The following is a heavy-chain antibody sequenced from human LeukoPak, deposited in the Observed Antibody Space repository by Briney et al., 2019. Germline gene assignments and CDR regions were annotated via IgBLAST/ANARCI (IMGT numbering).Heavy chain of an antibody. CDR1: GGSFSGYY. CDR3: ARGTVLRFLEWHGAYMDV. CDR2: INHSGST. J-gene: IGHJ6*03. V-gene: IGHV4-34*01. D-gene: IGHD3-3*01. Sequence: PSETLSLTCAVYGGSFSGYYWSWIRQPPGKGLEWIGEINHSGSTNYNPSLEGRVTISVDTSKNQFSLKLSSVTAADTAVYYCARGTVLRFLEWHGAYMDVWGKGTTVTVSS.